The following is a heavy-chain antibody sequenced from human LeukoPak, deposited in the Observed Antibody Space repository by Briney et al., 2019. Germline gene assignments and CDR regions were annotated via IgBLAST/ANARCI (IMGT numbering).Heavy chain of an antibody. Sequence: SETLSLTCTVSGGSISSYYWSWIRQPPGKGLEWVGYIYYSGSTNYNPSLKSRVTISVDTSKNQFSLKLSSVTAADTAVYYCARTQTGEKVDYWGQGTLVTVSS. J-gene: IGHJ4*02. CDR2: IYYSGST. V-gene: IGHV4-59*08. CDR1: GGSISSYY. CDR3: ARTQTGEKVDY. D-gene: IGHD1-26*01.